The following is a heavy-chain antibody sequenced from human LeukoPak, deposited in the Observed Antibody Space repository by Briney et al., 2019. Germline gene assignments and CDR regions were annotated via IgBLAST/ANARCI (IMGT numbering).Heavy chain of an antibody. CDR2: IYWDDDK. CDR3: AHEPLGNDAFDI. V-gene: IGHV2-5*02. D-gene: IGHD1-26*01. Sequence: SGPTLVKPTQTLTLTCTFSGFSLSSSGVGVGWIRQPPGKALEWLALIYWDDDKRYSPSLKSRLTITKDTSKNQVVLTMTNMDPVDTATYYCAHEPLGNDAFDIWGRGTMVTVSS. J-gene: IGHJ3*02. CDR1: GFSLSSSGVG.